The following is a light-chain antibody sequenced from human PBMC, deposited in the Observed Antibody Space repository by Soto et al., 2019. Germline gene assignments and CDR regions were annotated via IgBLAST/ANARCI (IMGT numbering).Light chain of an antibody. CDR3: QQYGGT. V-gene: IGKV3-20*01. CDR2: GAS. J-gene: IGKJ2*01. CDR1: QSVSSSY. Sequence: ESVLKQSPGTLSLSPGERATLSCRASQSVSSSYLAWYQHKPGQAPRLLIYGASSRATGIPDRFSGSGSGTDFTLTISRLEPEDFAVYYCQQYGGTFGQGTKLEIK.